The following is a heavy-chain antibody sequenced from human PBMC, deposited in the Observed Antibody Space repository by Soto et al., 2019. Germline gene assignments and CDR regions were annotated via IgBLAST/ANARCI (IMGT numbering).Heavy chain of an antibody. CDR2: IYYSGST. D-gene: IGHD6-19*01. V-gene: IGHV4-39*01. CDR1: GGSISSSSYY. Sequence: SETLSLTCTVSGGSISSSSYYWGWIRQPPGKGLEWIGSIYYSGSTYYNPSLKSRVTISVDTSKNQFSLKLSSVTAADTAVYYCATQLGWYNIAGDFDYWGQGTLVTVSS. CDR3: ATQLGWYNIAGDFDY. J-gene: IGHJ4*02.